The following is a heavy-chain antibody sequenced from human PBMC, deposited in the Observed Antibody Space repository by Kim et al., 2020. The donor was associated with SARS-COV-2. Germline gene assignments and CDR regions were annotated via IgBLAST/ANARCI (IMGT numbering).Heavy chain of an antibody. Sequence: PSRKSRVTISVDRSKNQFSLKLSSVTAADTAVYYCARDPKNYYGSGGLDYWGQGTLVTVSS. CDR3: ARDPKNYYGSGGLDY. J-gene: IGHJ4*02. D-gene: IGHD3-10*01. V-gene: IGHV4-30-2*04.